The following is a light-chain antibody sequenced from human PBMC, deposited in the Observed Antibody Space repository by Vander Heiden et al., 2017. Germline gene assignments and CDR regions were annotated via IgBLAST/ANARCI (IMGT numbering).Light chain of an antibody. CDR3: LQDASYLFT. CDR2: AAS. J-gene: IGKJ4*01. Sequence: VQKPQFTSSVSACVGDTITIACRASQNMRNDLGRHQQRQGEAPRLLLYAASHLHGAVPLRFKCTQSGREFTLTISGLQPEDFATYYCLQDASYLFTFGGGTKVE. V-gene: IGKV1-6*01. CDR1: QNMRND.